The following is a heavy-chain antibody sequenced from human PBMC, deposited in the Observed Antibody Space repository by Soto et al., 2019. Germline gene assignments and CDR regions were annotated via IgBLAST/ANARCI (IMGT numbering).Heavy chain of an antibody. CDR2: INHSGST. CDR3: ARFPSDY. Sequence: SETLSLTCAVYGGSFSGYYWSWIRQPPGKGLEWIGEINHSGSTNYNPSLKSRVTISVDTSKNQFSLKLSSVTAADTAVYYCARFPSDYWGPGTLATVSS. J-gene: IGHJ4*02. V-gene: IGHV4-34*01. CDR1: GGSFSGYY.